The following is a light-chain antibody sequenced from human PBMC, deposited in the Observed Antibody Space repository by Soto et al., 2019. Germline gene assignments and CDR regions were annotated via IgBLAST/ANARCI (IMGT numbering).Light chain of an antibody. V-gene: IGKV1-39*01. CDR2: AAS. Sequence: DIQMIQSPSSLSASVGDRVTITCRASQSISSYLNWYQQKPGKAPKLLIYAASSLQSGVPSRFSVSGSGTDGTLTISSLQTEDVATYDGQQRYSTPITFCQGTRLEIK. CDR3: QQRYSTPIT. J-gene: IGKJ5*01. CDR1: QSISSY.